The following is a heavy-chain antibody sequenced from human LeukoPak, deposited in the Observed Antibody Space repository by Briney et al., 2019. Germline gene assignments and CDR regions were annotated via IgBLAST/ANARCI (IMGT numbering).Heavy chain of an antibody. CDR1: GFTFDDYT. CDR3: ARDHMTFDAFDI. V-gene: IGHV3-43*01. CDR2: SWDGGST. J-gene: IGHJ3*02. Sequence: GGSLRLSCAASGFTFDDYTMHWVRQAPGKGLEWVSLSWDGGSTYYADSVKGRFTISRDHSKNSLYLQMNSLRTEDTAVYYCARDHMTFDAFDIWGQGTMVTVSS. D-gene: IGHD2-21*02.